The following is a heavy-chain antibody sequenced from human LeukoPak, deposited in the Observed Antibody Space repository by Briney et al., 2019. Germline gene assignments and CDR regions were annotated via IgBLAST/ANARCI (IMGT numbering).Heavy chain of an antibody. Sequence: GGSLRLSCVASGFTVSSTYMTWVRQAPGKGLEWVSVLYSGGGPHYADSVRGRFTISRDNSKSTLYLQMYNLKTEDTAVYYCATSSGWYEQFDYWGQGTLVTVSS. CDR1: GFTVSSTY. V-gene: IGHV3-53*01. D-gene: IGHD6-19*01. CDR2: LYSGGGP. CDR3: ATSSGWYEQFDY. J-gene: IGHJ4*02.